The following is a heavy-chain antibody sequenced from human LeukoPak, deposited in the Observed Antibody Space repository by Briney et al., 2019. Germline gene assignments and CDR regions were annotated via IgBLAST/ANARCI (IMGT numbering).Heavy chain of an antibody. J-gene: IGHJ4*02. CDR3: AKDGDSSGWYYFDY. Sequence: GGSLRLSCVASGFTFTDYFMSWVRQAPGKGLEWVSAISGSGGSTYYADSVKGRFTISRDNSKNTLYLQMNSLRAEDTAVYYCAKDGDSSGWYYFDYWGQGTLVTVSS. CDR2: ISGSGGST. CDR1: GFTFTDYF. D-gene: IGHD6-19*01. V-gene: IGHV3-23*01.